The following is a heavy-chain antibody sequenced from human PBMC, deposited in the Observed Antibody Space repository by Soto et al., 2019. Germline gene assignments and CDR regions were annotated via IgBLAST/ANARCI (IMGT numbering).Heavy chain of an antibody. D-gene: IGHD6-19*01. CDR3: AKEMVASTVADFFDY. J-gene: IGHJ4*02. V-gene: IGHV3-23*01. CDR1: GFTFSNYA. CDR2: ITGSGGGT. Sequence: EVQLLESGGGLVQPGGSLRLSCTASGFTFSNYAMTWVRQAPGKGLVWVSTITGSGGGTYYADSVKGRFTISRDNSKNTLYLQMPNLRADDTAVYYCAKEMVASTVADFFDYWGQGTLVTVSS.